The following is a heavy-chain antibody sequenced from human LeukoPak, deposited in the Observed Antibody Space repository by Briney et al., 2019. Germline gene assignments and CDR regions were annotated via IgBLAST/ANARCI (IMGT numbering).Heavy chain of an antibody. CDR1: GISLSNYG. V-gene: IGHV3-23*01. CDR3: AKRGVVIRGILVIGYHQEAYHYDF. J-gene: IGHJ4*02. D-gene: IGHD3-10*01. Sequence: GGSLRLSCVVSGISLSNYGMTWVRQAPGKGLEWVSYISERGGSTTYADSVKGRFTISRDTSLNTLYLQMNNLRAEDTAVYFCAKRGVVIRGILVIGYHQEAYHYDFWGQGVLVTVSS. CDR2: ISERGGST.